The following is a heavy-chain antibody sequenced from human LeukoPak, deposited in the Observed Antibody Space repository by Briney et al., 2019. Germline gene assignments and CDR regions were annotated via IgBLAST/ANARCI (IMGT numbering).Heavy chain of an antibody. CDR2: ISPDNGNT. Sequence: ASVKVSCKASGYTFTDYALTWVRQAPGQGLEWMGWISPDNGNTNYAQKFQGRVSMTTDTSTDTAYMELRSLNSDDTAVYYCARANFDILTGYPPMPDYWGQGTLVTVSS. V-gene: IGHV1-18*01. D-gene: IGHD3-9*01. CDR3: ARANFDILTGYPPMPDY. CDR1: GYTFTDYA. J-gene: IGHJ4*02.